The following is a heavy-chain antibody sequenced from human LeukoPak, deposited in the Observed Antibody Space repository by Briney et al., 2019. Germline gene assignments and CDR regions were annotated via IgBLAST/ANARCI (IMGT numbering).Heavy chain of an antibody. Sequence: SGGSLRLSCAASGFTFSSYGMHWVRQAPGKGLEWVAVISYDGSNKYYADSVKGRFTISRDNSKNTLYLQMNSLRAEDTAVYYCAKAGEMATIGYWGEGTLVPLSS. J-gene: IGHJ4*02. V-gene: IGHV3-30*18. CDR1: GFTFSSYG. CDR3: AKAGEMATIGY. CDR2: ISYDGSNK. D-gene: IGHD5-24*01.